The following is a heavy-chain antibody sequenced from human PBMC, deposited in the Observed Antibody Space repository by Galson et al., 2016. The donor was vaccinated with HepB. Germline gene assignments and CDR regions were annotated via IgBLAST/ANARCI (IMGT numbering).Heavy chain of an antibody. CDR1: GFTFSSYA. CDR3: ARRTTGTIWSVDI. D-gene: IGHD1-1*01. Sequence: SLRLSCAASGFTFSSYAMSWVRQAPGKGLEWVSAANAGDSNTYYIDSVKGRFTISRDNSKSTVSLQMDSLRAEDTAVYYCARRTTGTIWSVDIWGQGTTVTVSS. CDR2: ANAGDSNT. J-gene: IGHJ6*02. V-gene: IGHV3-23*01.